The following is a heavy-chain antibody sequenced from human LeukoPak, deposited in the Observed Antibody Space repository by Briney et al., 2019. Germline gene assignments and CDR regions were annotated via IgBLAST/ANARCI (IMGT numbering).Heavy chain of an antibody. V-gene: IGHV1-69*05. CDR2: IIPIFGTA. D-gene: IGHD3-22*01. J-gene: IGHJ4*02. CDR1: GGTFSSYA. CDR3: AIYDSSGPFDY. Sequence: GASVKVSCKASGGTFSSYAISWVRQAPGQGLEWMGGIIPIFGTAHYAQKFQGRVTITTDESTSTAYMELSSLRSEDTAVYYCAIYDSSGPFDYWGQGTLVTVSS.